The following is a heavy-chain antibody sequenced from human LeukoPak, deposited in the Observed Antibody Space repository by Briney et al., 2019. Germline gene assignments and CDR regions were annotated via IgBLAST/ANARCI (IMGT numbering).Heavy chain of an antibody. D-gene: IGHD1-14*01. CDR3: ARTRTQWATYYYYYMDV. V-gene: IGHV4-61*02. CDR2: IYTSGST. CDR1: GGSISSDSYY. J-gene: IGHJ6*03. Sequence: SQTPSLTCTVSGGSISSDSYYWSWIRQPAGKGLEWIGRIYTSGSTNYNPSLKSRVTISVDTSKNQFSLKLSSVTAADTAVYYCARTRTQWATYYYYYMDVWGKGTTVTVSS.